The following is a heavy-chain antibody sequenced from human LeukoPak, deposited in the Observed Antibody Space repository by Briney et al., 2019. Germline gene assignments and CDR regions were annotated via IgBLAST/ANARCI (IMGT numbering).Heavy chain of an antibody. Sequence: PSETLSLTCAVSGGSISSSNWWSWVRQPPGKGLEWIGEIYHSGNTNYNPSLKSRVTISVDKSKNQFSLKLSSVTAADTAVYYCARGKGGYYYYYGMDVWGQGTTVTVSS. CDR1: GGSISSSNW. CDR3: ARGKGGYYYYYGMDV. V-gene: IGHV4-4*02. J-gene: IGHJ6*02. CDR2: IYHSGNT.